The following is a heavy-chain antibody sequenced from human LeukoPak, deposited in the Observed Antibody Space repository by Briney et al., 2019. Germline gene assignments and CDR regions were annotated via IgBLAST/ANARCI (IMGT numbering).Heavy chain of an antibody. Sequence: GGSLRLSCAASGFTFSSSWMAWVRQAPGKGLEWVANIKYDGNEIYYVDSVKGRFTISRDNAKNSLLLEMNSLRADDTAVYCCAAMDHFDFWGQGTLVSVSS. CDR2: IKYDGNEI. V-gene: IGHV3-7*01. J-gene: IGHJ4*02. CDR1: GFTFSSSW. D-gene: IGHD5-18*01. CDR3: AAMDHFDF.